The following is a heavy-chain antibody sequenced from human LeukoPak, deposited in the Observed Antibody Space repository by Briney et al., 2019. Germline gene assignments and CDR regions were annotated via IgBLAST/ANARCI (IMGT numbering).Heavy chain of an antibody. CDR1: GFTFTTYA. J-gene: IGHJ6*02. CDR2: ISYDGSNK. D-gene: IGHD3-10*01. CDR3: AKDRGGPDYGSGSFNYGMDV. Sequence: GGSLRLSCAASGFTFTTYAMHWVRQAPGKGLEWVAVISYDGSNKYYADSVKGRFTISRDNSKNTLYLQMNSLRAEDTAVYYCAKDRGGPDYGSGSFNYGMDVWGQGTTVTVSS. V-gene: IGHV3-30*04.